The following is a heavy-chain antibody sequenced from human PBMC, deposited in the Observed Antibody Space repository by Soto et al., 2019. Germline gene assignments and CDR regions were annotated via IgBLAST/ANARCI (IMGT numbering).Heavy chain of an antibody. CDR2: IIPILGIA. J-gene: IGHJ5*02. CDR3: ARDRRYSGSYANNWFDP. V-gene: IGHV1-69*08. CDR1: GGTFSSYT. D-gene: IGHD1-26*01. Sequence: QVQLVQSGAEVKKPGSSVKVSCKASGGTFSSYTISWVRQAPGQGLEWMGRIIPILGIANYAQKFQGRVTFTADKSTSTAYMELSSLRSEDTAVYYCARDRRYSGSYANNWFDPWGQGTLVTVSS.